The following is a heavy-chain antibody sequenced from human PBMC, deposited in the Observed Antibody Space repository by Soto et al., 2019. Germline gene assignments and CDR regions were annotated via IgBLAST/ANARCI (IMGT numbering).Heavy chain of an antibody. CDR2: IYYSGST. D-gene: IGHD2-15*01. Sequence: QVQLQESGPGLVKPSETLSLTCTVSGGSISSYYWSWIRQPPGKGLEWIGYIYYSGSTNYNPSLKSRVTISVDTSKNQFSLKLSSVTAADTAVYYCARGRYCSGGSCHTFDYWGQGTLVTVSS. CDR1: GGSISSYY. J-gene: IGHJ4*02. CDR3: ARGRYCSGGSCHTFDY. V-gene: IGHV4-59*08.